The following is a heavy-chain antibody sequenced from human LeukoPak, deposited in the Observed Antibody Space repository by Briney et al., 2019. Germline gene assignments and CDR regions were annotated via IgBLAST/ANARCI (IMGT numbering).Heavy chain of an antibody. CDR3: ARGNYPSSFDS. D-gene: IGHD5-24*01. Sequence: GGSLRLSCSASGFTLRNYWMHWVRQAPEKGLVWVSHINGDGSNTGYADFVKGRFTISRDNAKNTLYLQINSLRAEDTAVYHCARGNYPSSFDSWGQGTLVTVSS. CDR1: GFTLRNYW. V-gene: IGHV3-74*01. CDR2: INGDGSNT. J-gene: IGHJ4*02.